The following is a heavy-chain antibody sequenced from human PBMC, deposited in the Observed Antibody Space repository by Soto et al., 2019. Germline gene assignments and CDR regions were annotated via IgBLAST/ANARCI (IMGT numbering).Heavy chain of an antibody. V-gene: IGHV1-69*13. CDR3: ATLHHYYDSSGYYYPFDY. J-gene: IGHJ4*02. CDR2: IIPIFGTA. D-gene: IGHD3-22*01. Sequence: SVKVSCKASGGTFSSYAISWVRQAPGQGLEWMGGIIPIFGTANYAQKFQGRVTITADESTSTAYMELSSLRSEDTAVYYCATLHHYYDSSGYYYPFDYWGQGTLVTVSS. CDR1: GGTFSSYA.